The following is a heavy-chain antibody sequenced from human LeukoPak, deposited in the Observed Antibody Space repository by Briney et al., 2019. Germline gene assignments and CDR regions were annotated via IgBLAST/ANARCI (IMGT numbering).Heavy chain of an antibody. Sequence: GGSLRLSCTASGFTFGDYAMSWVRQAPGKGLEWVGFIRSKVYGGTTEYAASVKGRFTISRDDSKSIAYLQMNSLKTEDTAVYYCTRHTYYYGSGSKIDYWGQGTLVTVSS. J-gene: IGHJ4*02. V-gene: IGHV3-49*04. D-gene: IGHD3-10*01. CDR1: GFTFGDYA. CDR3: TRHTYYYGSGSKIDY. CDR2: IRSKVYGGTT.